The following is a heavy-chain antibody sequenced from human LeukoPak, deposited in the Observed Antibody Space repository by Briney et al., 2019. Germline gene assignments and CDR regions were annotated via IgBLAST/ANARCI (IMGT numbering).Heavy chain of an antibody. D-gene: IGHD3-10*01. CDR1: GGSFSGYY. Sequence: KPSETLSLTCAVYGGSFSGYYWSWIRQPPGKGLEWIGEINHSGTTYDNPSLKRRVTISVDTSKNQLSLNLTSVTAADTAVYFCARGPTLWLNFDHWGQGALITVSS. CDR3: ARGPTLWLNFDH. J-gene: IGHJ4*02. CDR2: INHSGTT. V-gene: IGHV4-34*01.